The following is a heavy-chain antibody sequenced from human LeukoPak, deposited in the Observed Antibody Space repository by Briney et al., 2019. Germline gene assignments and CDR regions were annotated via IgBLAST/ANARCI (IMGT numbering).Heavy chain of an antibody. V-gene: IGHV7-4-1*02. D-gene: IGHD5-18*01. CDR1: GYTFTNYS. Sequence: VSVKVSCKASGYTFTNYSMNWVRQAPGQGLEWMGWINTNTGNPTYAQGFTGRFVFSLDTSVSTAYLHISSLKAEDTAVYYCARGTAEPDYWGQGTLVTVSS. CDR3: ARGTAEPDY. J-gene: IGHJ4*02. CDR2: INTNTGNP.